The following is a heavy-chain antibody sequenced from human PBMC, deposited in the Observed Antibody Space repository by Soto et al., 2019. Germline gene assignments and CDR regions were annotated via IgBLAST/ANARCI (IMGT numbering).Heavy chain of an antibody. CDR1: GGSISSSSYY. D-gene: IGHD2-15*01. CDR3: ARHGSHDCSGGSCYIYYYMDV. V-gene: IGHV4-39*01. Sequence: SETLSLTCTVSGGSISSSSYYWGWIRQPPGKGLEWIGSIYYSGSTYYNPSLKSRVTISVDTSKNQFSLKLSSVTAADTAVYYCARHGSHDCSGGSCYIYYYMDVWGKGTTVTVSS. J-gene: IGHJ6*03. CDR2: IYYSGST.